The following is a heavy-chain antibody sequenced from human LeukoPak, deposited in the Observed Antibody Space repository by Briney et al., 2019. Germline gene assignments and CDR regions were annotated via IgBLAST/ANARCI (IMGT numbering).Heavy chain of an antibody. CDR3: ARRSSWFYFDY. J-gene: IGHJ4*02. D-gene: IGHD6-13*01. CDR1: GGSVSSRSYY. V-gene: IGHV4-39*01. CDR2: MYYSGTT. Sequence: RASETLSLTCSVSGGSVSSRSYYWGWIRQPPGKGLEWIGRMYYSGTTYYNPSLKSRVTISVDTSKNQFSLKLSSVTAADTAVYYCARRSSWFYFDYWGQGTLVTVSS.